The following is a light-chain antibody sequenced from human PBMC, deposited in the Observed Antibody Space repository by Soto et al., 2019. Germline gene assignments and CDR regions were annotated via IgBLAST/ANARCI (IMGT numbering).Light chain of an antibody. CDR2: DAS. J-gene: IGKJ5*01. CDR3: QHRSNWPIT. Sequence: EIVLTQSPATLSLSPGERATLSCRASQSVSSYLAWYQQKPGQAPRLLIYDASNSATGIPARFSGSGSGTDFTLTISSLEPEDFAVYYGQHRSNWPITFGHGTLLEIK. V-gene: IGKV3-11*01. CDR1: QSVSSY.